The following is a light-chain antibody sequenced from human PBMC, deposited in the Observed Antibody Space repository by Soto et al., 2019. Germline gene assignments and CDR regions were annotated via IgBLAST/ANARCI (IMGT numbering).Light chain of an antibody. J-gene: IGLJ1*01. CDR2: DVS. CDR3: CSYAGSSAYV. V-gene: IGLV2-11*01. Sequence: QSVLTRPRSVSGSPGQSVTISCTGTSSDVGGYNHVSWYQQNPGEAPKVMIFDVSKRPSGVPDRFSGSKSDNTASLTISGLQAEDEADYCCCSYAGSSAYVFGAGTKLTVL. CDR1: SSDVGGYNH.